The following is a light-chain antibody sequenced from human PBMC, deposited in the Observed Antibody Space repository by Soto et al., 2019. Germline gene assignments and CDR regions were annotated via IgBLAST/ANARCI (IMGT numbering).Light chain of an antibody. CDR1: QSLLHSDGNNY. CDR2: FGS. CDR3: KQRLQTPWT. Sequence: DIVMSQSPLSLPVTPGEPASISCRSGQSLLHSDGNNYVNWYLQKPGQSPQLLIYFGSNRASGVPDRFSGSGSGTDFTLKISRVEAEDFGVYYCKQRLQTPWTFGQGTKVEI. J-gene: IGKJ1*01. V-gene: IGKV2-28*01.